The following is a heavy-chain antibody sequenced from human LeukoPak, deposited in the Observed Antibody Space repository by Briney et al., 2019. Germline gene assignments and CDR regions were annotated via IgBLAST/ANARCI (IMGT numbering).Heavy chain of an antibody. D-gene: IGHD3-22*01. Sequence: SETLSLTCTVSGGSISSSSYYWGWIRQPPGMGLEWIGSIYYSGSTYYNPSLKSRVTISVDTSKNQFSLKLSSVTAADTAVYYCARSYYYDSSGYRIWRWADAFDIWGQGTMVTVSS. CDR2: IYYSGST. J-gene: IGHJ3*02. V-gene: IGHV4-39*01. CDR3: ARSYYYDSSGYRIWRWADAFDI. CDR1: GGSISSSSYY.